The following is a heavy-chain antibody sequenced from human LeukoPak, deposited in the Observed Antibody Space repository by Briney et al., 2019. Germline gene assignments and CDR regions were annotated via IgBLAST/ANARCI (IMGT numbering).Heavy chain of an antibody. V-gene: IGHV3-30*02. CDR3: AKDGTDYGRNSYDWFFDL. Sequence: GGSLRLSCAASGFTFSSYWMSWVRQAPGKGLEWVAFIRYDGNYQSYPDSVRGRFTISRDNSKNTLYLQVSSLRPEDTAIYYCAKDGTDYGRNSYDWFFDLWGRGTLVTVSS. CDR2: IRYDGNYQ. J-gene: IGHJ2*01. CDR1: GFTFSSYW. D-gene: IGHD4-23*01.